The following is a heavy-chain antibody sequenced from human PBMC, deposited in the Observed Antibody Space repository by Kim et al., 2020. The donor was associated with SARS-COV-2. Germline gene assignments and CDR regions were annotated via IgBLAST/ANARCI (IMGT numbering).Heavy chain of an antibody. Sequence: SETLSLTCTVSGDSISYYYCSWIRQFPGKGLEWIGYIYYGGTTDYNPSLKSRVTISVDTSKNEFSLELTSVTAADTAIYYCVRSEGRASWRQFDYWGRGVVVTVSS. CDR2: IYYGGTT. V-gene: IGHV4-59*01. D-gene: IGHD2-2*01. CDR1: GDSISYYY. CDR3: VRSEGRASWRQFDY. J-gene: IGHJ4*02.